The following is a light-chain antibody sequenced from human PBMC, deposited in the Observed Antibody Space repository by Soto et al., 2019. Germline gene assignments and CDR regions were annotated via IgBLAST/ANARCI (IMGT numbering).Light chain of an antibody. J-gene: IGKJ2*01. CDR3: QQYNNWPLYT. Sequence: EIVMTQSPASLSASPGERATLSCRASQSVGSNLAWYQQRPGRAPRLLIYDTSTRATTIPARFRGSGSGTEFTLTISSLQSEDFAVYYCQQYNNWPLYTFGQGTKLEIK. CDR1: QSVGSN. V-gene: IGKV3-15*01. CDR2: DTS.